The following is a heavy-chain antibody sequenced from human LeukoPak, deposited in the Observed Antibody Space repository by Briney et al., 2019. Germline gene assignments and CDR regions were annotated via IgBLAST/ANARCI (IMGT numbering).Heavy chain of an antibody. CDR2: MNSDGSGT. Sequence: GGSLRLSCAASGLTLSNYWMHWVRQAPGKGLVWVSRMNSDGSGTSYADSVKGRFTISRDNAKNTLYLQMNSLRAEDTAVYYCTRDLTSSPPFDYWGRGTLVTVSS. D-gene: IGHD2-2*01. CDR1: GLTLSNYW. J-gene: IGHJ4*02. V-gene: IGHV3-74*01. CDR3: TRDLTSSPPFDY.